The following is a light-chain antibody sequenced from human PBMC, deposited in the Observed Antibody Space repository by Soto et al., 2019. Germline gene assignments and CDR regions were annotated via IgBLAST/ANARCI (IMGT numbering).Light chain of an antibody. CDR1: QSLLHVNGYSY. V-gene: IGKV2-28*01. CDR2: LGS. Sequence: IVVTQSPLSLPVTPGETASISCRSNQSLLHVNGYSYLDWYLQKPGQSPQLLIYLGSNRASVVPDRFSGSGSGTEFTVTVSRVEAEDVGVYYCVQALQTPPTFGQGTKVEI. J-gene: IGKJ1*01. CDR3: VQALQTPPT.